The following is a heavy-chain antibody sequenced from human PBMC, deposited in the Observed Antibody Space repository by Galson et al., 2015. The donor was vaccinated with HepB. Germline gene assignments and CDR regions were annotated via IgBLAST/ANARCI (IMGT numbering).Heavy chain of an antibody. CDR2: TYSGGST. Sequence: SLRLSCAASGFTVSSNYMSWVRQAPGKGLESVSATYSGGSTYYADSVKGRFTISRHNSKNTLYLQMNSLRAEDTAVYYCARDRRTPLFGGLIVPGYGMDVWGQGTTVTVSS. J-gene: IGHJ6*02. CDR1: GFTVSSNY. CDR3: ARDRRTPLFGGLIVPGYGMDV. V-gene: IGHV3-53*04. D-gene: IGHD3-16*02.